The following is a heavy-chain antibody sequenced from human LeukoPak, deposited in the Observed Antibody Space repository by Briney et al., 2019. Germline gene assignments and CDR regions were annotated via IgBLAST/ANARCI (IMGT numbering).Heavy chain of an antibody. CDR3: ARALDYGDYAYYYGMDV. J-gene: IGHJ6*04. V-gene: IGHV1-69*13. CDR2: IIPIFGTA. CDR1: GGTFSSYA. Sequence: GASVKVSCKASGGTFSSYAISWVRQAPGQGLEWMGGIIPIFGTANYAQKFQGRVTITADESTSTAYMELSSLRSEDTAVYYCARALDYGDYAYYYGMDVWGKGTTVTVSS. D-gene: IGHD4-17*01.